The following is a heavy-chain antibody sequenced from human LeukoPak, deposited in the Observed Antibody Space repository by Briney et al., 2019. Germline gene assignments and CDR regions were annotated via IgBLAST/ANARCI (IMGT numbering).Heavy chain of an antibody. Sequence: SDTLSLTCTVSGDSISSYYWTWVRQPPGKGLEWIGYIYYSGSTNYNPSLKSRVTISVDTSKNQFSLKLSSVTAADTAVYYCARDEDSAYGSGSYLYWGQGTLVTVSS. CDR3: ARDEDSAYGSGSYLY. CDR1: GDSISSYY. J-gene: IGHJ4*02. V-gene: IGHV4-59*01. CDR2: IYYSGST. D-gene: IGHD3-10*01.